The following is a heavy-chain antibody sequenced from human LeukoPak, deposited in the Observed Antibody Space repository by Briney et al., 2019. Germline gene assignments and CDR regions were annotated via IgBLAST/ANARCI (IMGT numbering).Heavy chain of an antibody. D-gene: IGHD5-12*01. CDR1: GFTFRRYW. J-gene: IGHJ4*02. CDR2: INSDGSSI. Sequence: GGSLRLSCAASGFTFRRYWMHWVRQAPGKGLVWVSRINSDGSSITYADSVKGRFTISRDNAKNTLYLQMNSLRVEDTAVYYCAREGRVCGYDFDCWGQGTLVTVSS. V-gene: IGHV3-74*03. CDR3: AREGRVCGYDFDC.